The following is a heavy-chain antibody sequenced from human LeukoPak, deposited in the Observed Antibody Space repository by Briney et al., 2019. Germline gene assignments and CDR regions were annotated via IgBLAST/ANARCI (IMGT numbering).Heavy chain of an antibody. CDR2: INPSGGST. D-gene: IGHD3-3*01. Sequence: ASVKVSCKASGYTFTSYYMHWVRQAPGQGLEWMGIINPSGGSTSYAQKFQGRVTMTRDTSTSTVYMELSSLRSEDTAVYYCAREDFVRTSPYYYGMDVWGQGTTVTVSS. CDR1: GYTFTSYY. CDR3: AREDFVRTSPYYYGMDV. V-gene: IGHV1-46*01. J-gene: IGHJ6*02.